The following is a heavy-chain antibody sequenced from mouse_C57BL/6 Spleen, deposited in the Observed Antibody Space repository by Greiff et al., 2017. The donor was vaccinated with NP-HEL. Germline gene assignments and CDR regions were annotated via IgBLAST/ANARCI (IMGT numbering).Heavy chain of an antibody. CDR2: IYPGDGDT. D-gene: IGHD2-4*01. J-gene: IGHJ4*01. Sequence: QVQLKQSGAELVKPGASVKISCKASGYAFSSYWMNWVKQRPGKGLEWIGQIYPGDGDTNYNGKFKGKATLTADKSSSTAYMQLSSLTSEDSAVYVWARGDYDYDRYAMDYWGQGTSVTVSS. CDR3: ARGDYDYDRYAMDY. CDR1: GYAFSSYW. V-gene: IGHV1-80*01.